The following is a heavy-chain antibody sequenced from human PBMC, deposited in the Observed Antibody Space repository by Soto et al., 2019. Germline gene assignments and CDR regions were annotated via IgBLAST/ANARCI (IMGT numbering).Heavy chain of an antibody. CDR3: ARHPSRTTVLGY. Sequence: SETLFLTCTVSGGSISNYYWSWIRQPPGKGLEWIGYIYYSGSTNYNPSLKSRVTISVDTSKNQFSLKLSSVTAADTAVYYCARHPSRTTVLGYWGQGTLVTVSS. CDR1: GGSISNYY. D-gene: IGHD4-17*01. J-gene: IGHJ4*02. CDR2: IYYSGST. V-gene: IGHV4-59*08.